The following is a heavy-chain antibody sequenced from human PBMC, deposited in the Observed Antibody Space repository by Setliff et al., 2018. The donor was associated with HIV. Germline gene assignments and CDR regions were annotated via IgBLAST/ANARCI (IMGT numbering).Heavy chain of an antibody. CDR1: RGTFNRYT. CDR2: IIPMYGTT. V-gene: IGHV1-69*13. CDR3: ASAPPDIVATSDYWYFDV. J-gene: IGHJ2*01. Sequence: ASVKVSCKASRGTFNRYTISWVRQAPGQGLEWMGGIIPMYGTTKYAKKFQGRVTLTADESTSTAYMELSGLKSEDTALYYCASAPPDIVATSDYWYFDVWGRGTLVTVPQ. D-gene: IGHD5-12*01.